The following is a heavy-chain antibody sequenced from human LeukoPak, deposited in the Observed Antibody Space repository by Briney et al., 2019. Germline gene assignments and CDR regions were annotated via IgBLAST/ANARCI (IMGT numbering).Heavy chain of an antibody. J-gene: IGHJ3*02. CDR1: GFTFSSYS. V-gene: IGHV3-21*01. CDR3: ARDGSRCSSTSCYWDDALDI. Sequence: PGGSLRLSCAASGFTFSSYSMNWVRQAPGKGLEWVSSISSSSSYIYYADSVKGRFTISRDNAKNSLYLQMNSLRAEDTAVYYCARDGSRCSSTSCYWDDALDIWGQGTMVTVSS. CDR2: ISSSSSYI. D-gene: IGHD2-2*01.